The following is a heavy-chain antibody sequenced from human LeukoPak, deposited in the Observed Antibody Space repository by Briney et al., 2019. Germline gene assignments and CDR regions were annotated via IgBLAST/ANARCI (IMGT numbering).Heavy chain of an antibody. CDR2: TYHSGSP. CDR3: ARVNINNWHSCDY. CDR1: GGSISSNNW. D-gene: IGHD1-1*01. V-gene: IGHV4-4*02. Sequence: SETLSLTCAVSGGSISSNNWWGWVRQPPGKGLEWIGETYHSGSPNYNPSLKSRVTISVDKSRNHFSLNLSSVTAADTAVYYCARVNINNWHSCDYWGQGTLVTVSS. J-gene: IGHJ4*02.